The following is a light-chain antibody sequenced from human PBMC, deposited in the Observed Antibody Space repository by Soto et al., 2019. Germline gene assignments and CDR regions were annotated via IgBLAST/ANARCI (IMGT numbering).Light chain of an antibody. CDR1: QSVSSSY. CDR3: QQYDSSPPYT. CDR2: GAS. J-gene: IGKJ2*01. Sequence: EIVLTQSPGTLSLSPGERATLSCRASQSVSSSYLAWYQQKPGQAPRLLIYGASSRATGIPDRFSGSGSGTDFNLTISRLQPEDFAVYYCQQYDSSPPYTFGQGTKLEIK. V-gene: IGKV3-20*01.